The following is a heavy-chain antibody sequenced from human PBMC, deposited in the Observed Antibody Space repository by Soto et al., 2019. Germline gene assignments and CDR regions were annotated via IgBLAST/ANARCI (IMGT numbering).Heavy chain of an antibody. J-gene: IGHJ6*02. CDR2: ISHDGSKK. V-gene: IGHV3-30*03. CDR1: GFTFSSFG. Sequence: QVQLVESGGGVVQPGRSLRLSCAVSGFTFSSFGMHWVRQAPGKGLEWVAVISHDGSKKYHADSVKGRFTISRDNSKNTLYLQVNSLRTEDTALYYCARVRALDYYYGMDVWGQGTTVTVSS. CDR3: ARVRALDYYYGMDV.